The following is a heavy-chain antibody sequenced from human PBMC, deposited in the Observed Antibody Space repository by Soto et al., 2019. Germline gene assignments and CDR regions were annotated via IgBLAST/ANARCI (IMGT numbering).Heavy chain of an antibody. D-gene: IGHD2-15*01. V-gene: IGHV3-33*06. CDR2: IWYDGSNK. CDR1: GFTFSSYG. J-gene: IGHJ3*02. Sequence: GGSRRLSCAASGFTFSSYGMHWVRQAPGKGLEWVAVIWYDGSNKYYADSVKGRFTISRDNSKNTLYLQMNSLRAEDTAVYYCAKELESIVVVVAATYAFDIWGQGTMVTVSS. CDR3: AKELESIVVVVAATYAFDI.